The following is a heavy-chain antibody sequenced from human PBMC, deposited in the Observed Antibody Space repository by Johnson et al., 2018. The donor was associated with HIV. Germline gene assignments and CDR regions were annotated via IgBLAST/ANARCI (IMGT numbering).Heavy chain of an antibody. V-gene: IGHV3-66*01. J-gene: IGHJ3*02. CDR3: ARDWDAFDI. CDR2: IYSGGST. Sequence: VQLVESGGGLVQPGGSLRLSCAASGFTVSSNYMNWVRQAPGKGLEWVSVIYSGGSTYYADSVKGRFTISRDNAKNSLYLQMNSLRAEDTAVYYCARDWDAFDIWGQGTMVTVSS. CDR1: GFTVSSNY.